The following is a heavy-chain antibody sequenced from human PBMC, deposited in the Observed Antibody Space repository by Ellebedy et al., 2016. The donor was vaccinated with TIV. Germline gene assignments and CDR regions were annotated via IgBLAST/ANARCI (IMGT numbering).Heavy chain of an antibody. CDR1: GFTFTGYY. Sequence: ASVKVSXXTSGFTFTGYYIHWVRQAPGQGLEWMGWINPRTGGTNYAQKFPDRVTMTTDTSINTAYMELKRLRSDDTAVYYCARFNGWGYYFDYWGQGTLVTVSS. J-gene: IGHJ4*02. V-gene: IGHV1-2*02. D-gene: IGHD6-19*01. CDR2: INPRTGGT. CDR3: ARFNGWGYYFDY.